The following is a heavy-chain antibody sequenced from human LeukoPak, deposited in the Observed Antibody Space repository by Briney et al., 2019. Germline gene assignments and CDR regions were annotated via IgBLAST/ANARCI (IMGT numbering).Heavy chain of an antibody. J-gene: IGHJ4*02. V-gene: IGHV1-24*01. D-gene: IGHD1-1*01. Sequence: ASVKVSCKVSGSTLAESYIHWLRQAPGKGLGWMGGYDPEEGGIIYAQKFLDRVTMTEDTSTTTAYMEVSSLRSEDTAVYFCAGDRGITITKDFDYWGQGTVVTVSS. CDR2: YDPEEGGI. CDR3: AGDRGITITKDFDY. CDR1: GSTLAESY.